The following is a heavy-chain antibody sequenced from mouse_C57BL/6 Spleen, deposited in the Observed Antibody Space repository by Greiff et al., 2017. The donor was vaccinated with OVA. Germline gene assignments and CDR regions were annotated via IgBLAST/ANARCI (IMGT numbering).Heavy chain of an antibody. CDR2: INPGSGGT. CDR1: GYAFTNYL. V-gene: IGHV1-54*01. D-gene: IGHD1-1*01. J-gene: IGHJ1*03. Sequence: QVQLQQSGAELVRPGTSVKVSCKASGYAFTNYLIEWVKQRPGQGLEWIGVINPGSGGTNYNEKFKGKATLTADKSSSTAYMQLSSLTSADSAVYFCARNYGTGDCDVWGTGTTVTVSS. CDR3: ARNYGTGDCDV.